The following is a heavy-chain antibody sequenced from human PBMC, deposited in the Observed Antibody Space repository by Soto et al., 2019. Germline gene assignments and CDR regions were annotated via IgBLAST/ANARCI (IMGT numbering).Heavy chain of an antibody. V-gene: IGHV3-23*01. Sequence: GGSLRLSCAASGFTFSSYAMSWVRQAPGKGLEWVSAISGSGGSTYYADSVKGRFTISRDNSKNTLYLQMNSLRAEDTAVYYCAKGRVRKGGATILFDYWGQGTLVTVSS. CDR2: ISGSGGST. J-gene: IGHJ4*02. CDR3: AKGRVRKGGATILFDY. D-gene: IGHD5-12*01. CDR1: GFTFSSYA.